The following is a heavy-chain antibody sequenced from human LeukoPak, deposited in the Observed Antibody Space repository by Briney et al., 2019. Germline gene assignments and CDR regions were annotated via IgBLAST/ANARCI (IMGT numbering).Heavy chain of an antibody. CDR2: INPNSGGT. D-gene: IGHD3-3*01. V-gene: IGHV1-2*02. J-gene: IGHJ6*03. CDR3: ARERVGLRFLEWPGSGMDV. CDR1: GYTFTGYY. Sequence: GASVKVSCKASGYTFTGYYMHWVRQAPGQGLEWMGWINPNSGGTNYAQKFQGRVTMTRDTSISTAYMELSRLRSDDTAVYYCARERVGLRFLEWPGSGMDVWGKGTTVTVSS.